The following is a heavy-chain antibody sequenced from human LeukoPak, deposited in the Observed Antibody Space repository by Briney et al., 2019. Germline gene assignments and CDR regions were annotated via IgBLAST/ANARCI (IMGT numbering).Heavy chain of an antibody. Sequence: GGSLRLSCSASGFTFSRCGMHWVRQAPEKGLEYVSAISSNGGSTHYADSVKGRFTISRDNSKNTLYLQMSSLRAEDTAVYYCVKGLGITKEEFDYWGQGTLVTVSS. D-gene: IGHD3-3*01. CDR2: ISSNGGST. J-gene: IGHJ4*02. V-gene: IGHV3-64D*06. CDR1: GFTFSRCG. CDR3: VKGLGITKEEFDY.